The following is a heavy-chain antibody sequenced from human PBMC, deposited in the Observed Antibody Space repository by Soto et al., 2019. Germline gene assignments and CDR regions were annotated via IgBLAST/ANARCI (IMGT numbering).Heavy chain of an antibody. CDR3: ARDREYYYDSSGLDY. CDR2: IYYRGST. CDR1: GGSISSGDYY. D-gene: IGHD3-22*01. Sequence: QVQLQESGPGLVKPSQTLSLTCTVSGGSISSGDYYWSWIRQPPGKGLEWIGYIYYRGSTYYNPSLKSRVTISVDTSKNQFSLKLSSVTAADTAVYYCARDREYYYDSSGLDYWGQGTLVTVSS. J-gene: IGHJ4*02. V-gene: IGHV4-30-4*01.